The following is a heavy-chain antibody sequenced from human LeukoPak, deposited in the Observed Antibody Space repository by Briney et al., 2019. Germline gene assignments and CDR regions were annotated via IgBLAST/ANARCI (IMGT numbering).Heavy chain of an antibody. Sequence: SETLSLTWPVSGGSISSNYWSWIRQPAGRGLEWIGRIYTSGSTSYNPSLESRVTMSVDTSKNQFSLNLRSVTAADTAVYYCARWTSSSWYRFDYWGQGTLVTVSS. J-gene: IGHJ4*02. D-gene: IGHD6-13*01. V-gene: IGHV4-4*07. CDR3: ARWTSSSWYRFDY. CDR2: IYTSGST. CDR1: GGSISSNY.